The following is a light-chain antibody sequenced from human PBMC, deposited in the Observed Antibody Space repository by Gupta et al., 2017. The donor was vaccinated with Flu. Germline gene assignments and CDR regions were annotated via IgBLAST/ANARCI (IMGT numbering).Light chain of an antibody. J-gene: IGKJ2*01. CDR1: QNIKAW. CDR3: QQYNLYHT. Sequence: DMQMTQSPSTLSASVGDRVTITCRASQNIKAWLAWYQQKPGRAPKLLIYKASNLESGVPSRFSGSGSGTEFTLTISSLQPDESATYYCQQYNLYHTFGQGTKLEIK. V-gene: IGKV1-5*03. CDR2: KAS.